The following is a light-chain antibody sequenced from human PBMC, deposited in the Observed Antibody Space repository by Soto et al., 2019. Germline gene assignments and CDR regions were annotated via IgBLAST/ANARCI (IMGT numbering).Light chain of an antibody. J-gene: IGKJ2*01. V-gene: IGKV1-27*01. Sequence: DIQMTQSPSSLSASVGDRVTITCRASQGISNYLAWYQQKPGKVPKLLIYAASTLHSGVLSRFSGSGSGTDFTLTISSLQPEDVPTYYCQKYNSAPYTFGLGTKLEIK. CDR3: QKYNSAPYT. CDR2: AAS. CDR1: QGISNY.